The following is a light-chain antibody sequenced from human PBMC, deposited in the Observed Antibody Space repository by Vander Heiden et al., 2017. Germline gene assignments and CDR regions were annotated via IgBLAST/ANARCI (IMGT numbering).Light chain of an antibody. CDR2: DVS. Sequence: QSALTQPASVSGSPGQSITIPCTGTSSDVGGYNYVSWYQQHPGKASKLMIYDVSNRPSGVSNRFPGSKSGNTASLTISGLQAEDEADYYCSSYTSSSSLYVFGTGTKVTVL. CDR3: SSYTSSSSLYV. CDR1: SSDVGGYNY. J-gene: IGLJ1*01. V-gene: IGLV2-14*01.